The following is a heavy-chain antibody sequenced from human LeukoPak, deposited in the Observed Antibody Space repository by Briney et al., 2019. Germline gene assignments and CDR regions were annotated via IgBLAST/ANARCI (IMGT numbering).Heavy chain of an antibody. D-gene: IGHD3-10*01. CDR3: ARAEVLLWFGELAQDYYYGMDV. Sequence: ASVTVSCTASGYTFTSYGISWVRQAPGQGLEWMGWISAYNGNTNYAQKLQGRVTMTTDTSTSTAYMELRSLRSDDTAVYYCARAEVLLWFGELAQDYYYGMDVWGQGTTVTVSS. CDR1: GYTFTSYG. V-gene: IGHV1-18*01. CDR2: ISAYNGNT. J-gene: IGHJ6*02.